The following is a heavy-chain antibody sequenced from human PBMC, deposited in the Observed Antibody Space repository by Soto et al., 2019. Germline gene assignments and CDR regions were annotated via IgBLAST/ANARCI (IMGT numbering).Heavy chain of an antibody. CDR2: VSNSGGTT. CDR3: TRKVDTAMALGYNWFDP. J-gene: IGHJ5*02. D-gene: IGHD5-18*01. V-gene: IGHV3-23*01. Sequence: VGSLRLSCVASGFTFSSYAMSWVRQAPGKGLEWVSVVSNSGGTTYYADSVRGRFTISRHNSKNTLYLEMSSLRVEDTAVYYCTRKVDTAMALGYNWFDPWGQGTLVTVS. CDR1: GFTFSSYA.